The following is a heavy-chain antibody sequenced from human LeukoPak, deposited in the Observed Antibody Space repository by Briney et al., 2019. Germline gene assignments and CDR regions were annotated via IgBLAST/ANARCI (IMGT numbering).Heavy chain of an antibody. D-gene: IGHD6-19*01. CDR1: GFTFSSYA. Sequence: PGGSLRLSCAASGFTFSSYAMSWVRQAPGKGLEWVSAISGSGGSTYYADSVKGRFTISRDNSKNTLYLQMNSLRAEDTAVYYCARVSSSGWYGSQNPFDYWGQGTLVTVSS. V-gene: IGHV3-23*01. CDR2: ISGSGGST. CDR3: ARVSSSGWYGSQNPFDY. J-gene: IGHJ4*02.